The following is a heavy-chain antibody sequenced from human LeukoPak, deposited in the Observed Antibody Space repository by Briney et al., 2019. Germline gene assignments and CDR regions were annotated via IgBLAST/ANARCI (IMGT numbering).Heavy chain of an antibody. CDR3: AKASSSGSYGVYYFDC. J-gene: IGHJ4*02. CDR2: ISGSGGST. Sequence: PGGSLRLSCVASGFTFSTVAMSWARQAPGKGLERVSGISGSGGSTYYADSVNGRFTISRDNSKSTLYLQMHSLRAGDTAVYYCAKASSSGSYGVYYFDCWGQGTLVTVSS. V-gene: IGHV3-23*01. CDR1: GFTFSTVA. D-gene: IGHD6-19*01.